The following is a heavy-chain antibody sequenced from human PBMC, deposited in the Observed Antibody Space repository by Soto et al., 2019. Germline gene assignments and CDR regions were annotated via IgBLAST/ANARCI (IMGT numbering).Heavy chain of an antibody. CDR2: ISGDSGSL. CDR1: GFIFDDYA. J-gene: IGHJ6*02. CDR3: AKDRYSSSAYYYYGMDG. D-gene: IGHD5-18*01. Sequence: EVQLVESGGGLVQPGRSLRLSCAASGFIFDDYAMHWVRQAPGKVLEWVSVISGDSGSLGYADSVKGRFTISRYNAKNSLYLQMNSLRAEDTALYYCAKDRYSSSAYYYYGMDGWDQGPTVTVSS. V-gene: IGHV3-9*01.